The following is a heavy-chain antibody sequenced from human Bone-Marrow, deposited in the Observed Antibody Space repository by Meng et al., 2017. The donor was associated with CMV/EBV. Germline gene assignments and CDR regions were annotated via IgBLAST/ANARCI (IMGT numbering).Heavy chain of an antibody. CDR3: ARGSTGWGV. V-gene: IGHV4-39*07. CDR1: GGSISSSSYY. J-gene: IGHJ6*02. D-gene: IGHD1-1*01. Sequence: ESLKISCTVSGGSISSSSYYWGWIRQPPGKGLEWIGSIYYSGSTYYNPSLKSRVTISVDTSKNQFSLKLSSVTAADTAVYYCARGSTGWGVWGQGTTVTVSS. CDR2: IYYSGST.